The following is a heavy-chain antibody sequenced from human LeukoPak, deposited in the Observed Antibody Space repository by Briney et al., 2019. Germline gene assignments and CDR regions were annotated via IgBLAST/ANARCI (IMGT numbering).Heavy chain of an antibody. CDR3: ARDLNYDSSGYSFSGY. V-gene: IGHV1-46*01. Sequence: GASVKVSCKASGYTFTSYYMHWVRQAPGQGLEWMGIINPSGGSTSYPQKFQGRVTMTRDTSTSTVYMELSSLRSEDTAVYYCARDLNYDSSGYSFSGYWGQGTLVTVSS. CDR2: INPSGGST. D-gene: IGHD3-22*01. J-gene: IGHJ4*02. CDR1: GYTFTSYY.